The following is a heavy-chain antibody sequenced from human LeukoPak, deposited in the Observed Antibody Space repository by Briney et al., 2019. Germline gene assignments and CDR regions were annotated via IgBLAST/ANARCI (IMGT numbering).Heavy chain of an antibody. CDR1: GGTFSSYT. D-gene: IGHD3-10*01. CDR3: ARGSMVRGVPCDY. CDR2: IIPIFGTA. V-gene: IGHV1-69*05. J-gene: IGHJ4*02. Sequence: SVKVSCKASGGTFSSYTINWVRQAPGQGLEWMGGIIPIFGTANYAQKFQGRVTMTRDMSTSTVYMELSSLRSEDTVVYYCARGSMVRGVPCDYWGQGTLVTVSS.